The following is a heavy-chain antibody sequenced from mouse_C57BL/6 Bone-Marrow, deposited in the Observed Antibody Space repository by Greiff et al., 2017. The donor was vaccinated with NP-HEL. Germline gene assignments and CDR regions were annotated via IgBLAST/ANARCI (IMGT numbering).Heavy chain of an antibody. J-gene: IGHJ4*01. Sequence: DVKLVESGGDLVKPGGSLKLSCAASGFTFSSYGMSWVRQTPDKRLEWVATISSGGSYTYYPDSVKGRFTISRDNAKNTLYLQMSSLKSEDTAMYYCARHLDYWGQGTSVTVSS. CDR1: GFTFSSYG. CDR3: ARHLDY. CDR2: ISSGGSYT. V-gene: IGHV5-6*02.